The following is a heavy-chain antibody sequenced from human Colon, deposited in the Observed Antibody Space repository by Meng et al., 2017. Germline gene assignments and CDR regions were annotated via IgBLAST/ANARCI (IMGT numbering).Heavy chain of an antibody. CDR3: ARHGGYYQDF. V-gene: IGHV4-4*02. J-gene: IGHJ4*02. CDR1: GASVSVNSY. Sequence: HVQLDEPRPGLVKPSETLSLSCPVSGASVSVNSYWSWVRQPPGRGLEWIGQIDHRGSAYYRPSLNSRVTMSLDKSRNQFSLRLTSVTAADTAVYYCARHGGYYQDFWGQGTLVTVSS. D-gene: IGHD4-23*01. CDR2: IDHRGSA.